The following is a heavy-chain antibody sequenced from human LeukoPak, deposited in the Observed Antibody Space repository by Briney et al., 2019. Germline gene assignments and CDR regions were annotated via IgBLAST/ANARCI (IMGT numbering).Heavy chain of an antibody. Sequence: GGSLRLSCAASGFTFSSYEMNWVRQAPGKGLEWVSYISSSGSTIYYADSVKGRFTTSRDNAKNSLYLQMNSLRAEDTAVYYCARVRSRGWGGYDPLSRGMDVWGKGTTVTVSS. CDR1: GFTFSSYE. V-gene: IGHV3-48*03. CDR3: ARVRSRGWGGYDPLSRGMDV. CDR2: ISSSGSTI. D-gene: IGHD5-12*01. J-gene: IGHJ6*04.